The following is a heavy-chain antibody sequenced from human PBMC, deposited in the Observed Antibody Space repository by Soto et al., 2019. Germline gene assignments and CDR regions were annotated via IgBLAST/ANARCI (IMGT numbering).Heavy chain of an antibody. V-gene: IGHV3-7*03. CDR1: GFTFSSYW. CDR3: ARGIPPLWYSSSWYNCSSCVYFDY. D-gene: IGHD6-13*01. Sequence: GGSLRLSCAASGFTFSSYWMSWVRQAPGKGLEWVANIKQDGSEKYYVDSVKGRFTISRDNAKNSLYLQMNSLRAEDTAVYYCARGIPPLWYSSSWYNCSSCVYFDYWGKGT. CDR2: IKQDGSEK. J-gene: IGHJ4*02.